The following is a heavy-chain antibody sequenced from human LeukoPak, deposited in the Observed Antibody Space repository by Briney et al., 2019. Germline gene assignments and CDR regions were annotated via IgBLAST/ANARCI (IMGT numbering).Heavy chain of an antibody. V-gene: IGHV3-23*01. CDR3: AKDRMDYYGMDV. D-gene: IGHD2-8*01. J-gene: IGHJ6*02. Sequence: PGGSLRLSCAASGFTFSSYAMSWVRQAPGKGLEWASAISGSGGSTYYADSVKGRFTISRDNSKNTLYLQMNSLRAEDTAVYYCAKDRMDYYGMDVWGQGTTVTVSS. CDR1: GFTFSSYA. CDR2: ISGSGGST.